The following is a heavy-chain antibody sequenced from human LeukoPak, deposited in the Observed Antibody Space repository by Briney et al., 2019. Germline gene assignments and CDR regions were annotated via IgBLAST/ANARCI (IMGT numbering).Heavy chain of an antibody. CDR2: ISYDGSNK. D-gene: IGHD1-20*01. V-gene: IGHV3-30*18. J-gene: IGHJ4*02. CDR1: GFTFSSYG. CDR3: AKALIYNWNDVDY. Sequence: PGRSLRLSCAASGFTFSSYGMHWVRQAPGKGLEWVAVISYDGSNKYFADSVKGRFTISRDNSKNTLYLQMNSLRAEDTAVYYCAKALIYNWNDVDYWGQGTLVTVSS.